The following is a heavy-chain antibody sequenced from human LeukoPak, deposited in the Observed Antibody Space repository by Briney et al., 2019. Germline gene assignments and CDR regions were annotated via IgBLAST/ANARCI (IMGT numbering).Heavy chain of an antibody. Sequence: ASVKVSCKASGYTFINYYMHWVRQPPGQGLEWMGIIDPGSGGSTSYAQKFQGRVTMTRDTSTSTVYMELSSLRSEDTAVYYCARSRPIAVAGTVFGYWGQGTLVTVSS. CDR1: GYTFINYY. J-gene: IGHJ4*02. CDR3: ARSRPIAVAGTVFGY. D-gene: IGHD6-19*01. CDR2: IDPGSGGST. V-gene: IGHV1-46*01.